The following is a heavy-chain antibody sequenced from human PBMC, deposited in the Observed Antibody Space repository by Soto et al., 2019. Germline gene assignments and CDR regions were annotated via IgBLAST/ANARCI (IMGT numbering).Heavy chain of an antibody. V-gene: IGHV2-5*02. CDR3: AHTILPAIVVVPAAKLPPFDY. CDR2: IYWDDDK. Sequence: SGPTLVKPTQTLTLTCTFSGFSLSTSGVGVGWIRQPPGKALEWLALIYWDDDKRYSPSLKSRLTITKDTSKNQVVLKMTNMDPVDTATYYCAHTILPAIVVVPAAKLPPFDYWGQGTLVTVSS. D-gene: IGHD2-2*01. J-gene: IGHJ4*02. CDR1: GFSLSTSGVG.